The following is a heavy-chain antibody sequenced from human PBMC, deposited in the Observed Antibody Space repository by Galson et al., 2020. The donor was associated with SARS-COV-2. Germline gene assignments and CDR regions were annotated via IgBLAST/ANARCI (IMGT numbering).Heavy chain of an antibody. J-gene: IGHJ3*02. CDR1: GFTFSSYE. CDR2: ISSSGSTI. D-gene: IGHD3-9*01. Sequence: LSCAASGFTFSSYEMNWVRQAPGKGLEWVSYISSSGSTIYYADSVKGRFTISRDNAKNSLYLQMNSLRAEDTAVYYCARDRGLRYFDSDAFDIWGQGTMVTVSS. CDR3: ARDRGLRYFDSDAFDI. V-gene: IGHV3-48*03.